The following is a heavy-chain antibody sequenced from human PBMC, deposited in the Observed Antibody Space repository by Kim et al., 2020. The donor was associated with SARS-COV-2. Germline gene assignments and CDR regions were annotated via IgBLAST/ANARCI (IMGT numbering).Heavy chain of an antibody. V-gene: IGHV3-33*01. J-gene: IGHJ4*02. CDR3: ARDIGGDYGDYWNHFDY. D-gene: IGHD4-17*01. Sequence: GGSLRLSCAASGFTFSSYGMHWVRQAPGKGLEWVAVIWYDGSNKYYADSVKGRFTISRDNSKNTLYLQMNSLRAEDTAVYYCARDIGGDYGDYWNHFDYWGQGTLVTVSS. CDR1: GFTFSSYG. CDR2: IWYDGSNK.